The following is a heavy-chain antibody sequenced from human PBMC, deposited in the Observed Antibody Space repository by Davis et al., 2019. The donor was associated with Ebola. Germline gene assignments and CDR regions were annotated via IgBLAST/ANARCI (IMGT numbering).Heavy chain of an antibody. Sequence: SVKVSCKASGGTFSSYAISWVRQAPGQGLEWMGGIIPIFGTPNYAQKFQGRVTIIADKSTSTAYMELSSLRSEDTAVYYCALSYDILTGYLDYWGQGTLVTVSS. CDR2: IIPIFGTP. D-gene: IGHD3-9*01. CDR1: GGTFSSYA. V-gene: IGHV1-69*06. J-gene: IGHJ4*02. CDR3: ALSYDILTGYLDY.